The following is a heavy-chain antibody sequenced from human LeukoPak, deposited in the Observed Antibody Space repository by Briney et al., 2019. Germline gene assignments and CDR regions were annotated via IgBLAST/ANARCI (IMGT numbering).Heavy chain of an antibody. Sequence: GASVNVSCKASGGTFSSYAISWVRQAPGQGLEWMGGIIPIFGTANYAQKFQGRVTITADESTSTAYMELSSLRSEDTAVYYCATPGQYYDFWSGYSAFDYWGQGTLVTVSS. J-gene: IGHJ4*02. CDR3: ATPGQYYDFWSGYSAFDY. V-gene: IGHV1-69*13. CDR2: IIPIFGTA. D-gene: IGHD3-3*01. CDR1: GGTFSSYA.